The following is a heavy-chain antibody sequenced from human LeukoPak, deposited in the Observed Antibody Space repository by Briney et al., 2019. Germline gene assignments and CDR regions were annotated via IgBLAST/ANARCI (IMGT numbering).Heavy chain of an antibody. CDR2: IRYDGNNK. CDR1: GFTFSSSD. Sequence: GGSLRLSCAASGFTFSSSDMHWVRQAPGKGLEWVAFIRYDGNNKYYADSVKGRLTITRDNSKNTLYLQMNSLRAADTAVYYCARDYTGGWNDYWGQGTLVTVSS. J-gene: IGHJ4*02. V-gene: IGHV3-30*02. D-gene: IGHD7-27*01. CDR3: ARDYTGGWNDY.